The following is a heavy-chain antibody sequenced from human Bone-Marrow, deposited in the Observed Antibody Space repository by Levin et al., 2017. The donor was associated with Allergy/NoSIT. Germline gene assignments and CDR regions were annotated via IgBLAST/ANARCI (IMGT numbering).Heavy chain of an antibody. Sequence: GESLKISCAASGFTFSNAWMSWVRQAPGKGLEWVGRIKSKTDGGTTDYAAPVKGRFTISRDDSKNTLYLQMNSLKTEDTAVYYCTTRPARPQWLVVDYWGQGTLVTVSS. CDR1: GFTFSNAW. CDR2: IKSKTDGGTT. CDR3: TTRPARPQWLVVDY. V-gene: IGHV3-15*01. D-gene: IGHD6-19*01. J-gene: IGHJ4*02.